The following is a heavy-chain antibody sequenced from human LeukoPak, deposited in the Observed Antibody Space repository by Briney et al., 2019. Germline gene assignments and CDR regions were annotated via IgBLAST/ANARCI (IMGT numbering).Heavy chain of an antibody. CDR3: AQPLSRYYYYYMDV. CDR1: GGSFSGYY. J-gene: IGHJ6*03. D-gene: IGHD2-2*01. Sequence: PSETLSLTCAVYGGSFSGYYWSWIRQPPGKGLEWIGEINHSGSTNYNPSLKSRVTISVDTSKNQFSLKLSSVTAADTAVYYCAQPLSRYYYYYMDVWGKGTTVTVSS. CDR2: INHSGST. V-gene: IGHV4-34*01.